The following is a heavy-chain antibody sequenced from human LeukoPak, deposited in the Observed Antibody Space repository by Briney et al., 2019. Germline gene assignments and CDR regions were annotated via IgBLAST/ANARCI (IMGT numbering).Heavy chain of an antibody. V-gene: IGHV4-61*01. Sequence: SETLSLTCTVSGGSISSSSYYWGWIRQPPGKGLEWIGYIYYSGSTNYNPSLKSRVTISVDTSKNQFSLKLSSVTAADTAVYYCAREVYDSSGYSSEFDYWGQGTLVTVSS. CDR1: GGSISSSSYY. CDR3: AREVYDSSGYSSEFDY. J-gene: IGHJ4*02. CDR2: IYYSGST. D-gene: IGHD3-22*01.